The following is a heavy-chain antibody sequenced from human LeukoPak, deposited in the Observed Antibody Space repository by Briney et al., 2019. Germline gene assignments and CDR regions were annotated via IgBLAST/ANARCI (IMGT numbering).Heavy chain of an antibody. CDR1: GFTLSSYG. CDR2: IWYDGSNK. Sequence: GGSLRLSCAASGFTLSSYGMHWVRQAPGKGLEWVAVIWYDGSNKYYADSVKGRFTISRDNSKNTLYLQMNSLRAEDTAVYYCARDQVELLFIKGPFDYWGQGTLVTVSS. D-gene: IGHD3-3*01. J-gene: IGHJ4*02. V-gene: IGHV3-33*01. CDR3: ARDQVELLFIKGPFDY.